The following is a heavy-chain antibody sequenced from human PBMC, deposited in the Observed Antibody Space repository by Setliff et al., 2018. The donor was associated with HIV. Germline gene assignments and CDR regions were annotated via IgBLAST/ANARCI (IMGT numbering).Heavy chain of an antibody. J-gene: IGHJ6*03. D-gene: IGHD3-9*01. CDR1: GLTFSNYW. CDR3: ARGDQTGYYATYYYYMDL. CDR2: IDSDGSDT. V-gene: IGHV3-74*01. Sequence: GESLKISCVASGLTFSNYWMHWVRQAPGKGLVWVSRIDSDGSDTDYADSVRGRFTISRDNAKNTLYLQMTSLRAEDTAVYYCARGDQTGYYATYYYYMDLWGKGTTVTVSS.